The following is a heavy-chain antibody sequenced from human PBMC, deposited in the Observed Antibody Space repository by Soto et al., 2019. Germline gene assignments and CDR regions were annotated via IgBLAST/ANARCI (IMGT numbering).Heavy chain of an antibody. Sequence: GGSLRLACAASGFTFSSYWMSWVRQAPGKGLEWVANIKQDGSEKYYVDSVKGRFTISRDNAKNSLYLQMNSLRAEDTAVYYCAREMFNYDILTGYYLYYYGMEVWGQGTTVTVSS. D-gene: IGHD3-9*01. V-gene: IGHV3-7*05. CDR1: GFTFSSYW. J-gene: IGHJ6*02. CDR2: IKQDGSEK. CDR3: AREMFNYDILTGYYLYYYGMEV.